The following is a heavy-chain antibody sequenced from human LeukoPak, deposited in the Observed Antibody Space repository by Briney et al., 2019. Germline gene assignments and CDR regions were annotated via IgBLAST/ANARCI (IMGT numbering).Heavy chain of an antibody. V-gene: IGHV4-59*02. D-gene: IGHD3-9*01. J-gene: IGHJ5*02. CDR2: IYHTGST. CDR3: ATLTGYSSESWFDP. Sequence: SETLSLTCTISGGSVSDYYWSWIRQPPGKGLEWIGYIYHTGSTSYSPSLKSRVTISADTSQNQFSLKLSSVTAADTAVYYCATLTGYSSESWFDPWGQGILVTVSS. CDR1: GGSVSDYY.